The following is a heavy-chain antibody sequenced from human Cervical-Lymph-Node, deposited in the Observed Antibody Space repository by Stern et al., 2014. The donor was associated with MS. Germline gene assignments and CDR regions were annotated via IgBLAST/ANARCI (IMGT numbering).Heavy chain of an antibody. V-gene: IGHV1-69*01. D-gene: IGHD3-10*01. Sequence: DQLGESGAEVKKPGSSVRVSCKASGGSFKSYAFNWLRQAPGQGLEWMGGIVTMFAKANYAQKFQGRVTVTADEATNTVYMELSFLTSEDTAVYYCARERSIHYPAFAPWGQGTLVTVSS. CDR3: ARERSIHYPAFAP. J-gene: IGHJ5*02. CDR1: GGSFKSYA. CDR2: IVTMFAKA.